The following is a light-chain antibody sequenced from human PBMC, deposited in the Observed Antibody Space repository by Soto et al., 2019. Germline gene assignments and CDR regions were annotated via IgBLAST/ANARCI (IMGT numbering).Light chain of an antibody. J-gene: IGLJ1*01. CDR2: DVN. Sequence: QSALTQPPSASGSPGQSVAISCTGTASDIGGYTFVSWYQQHPGKAPKLLIYDVNKRPSGGPDRFSGSKSGNTASLTVSGLQAEDEADYYCSAHGGTNPYVFGTGTQLTVL. V-gene: IGLV2-8*01. CDR1: ASDIGGYTF. CDR3: SAHGGTNPYV.